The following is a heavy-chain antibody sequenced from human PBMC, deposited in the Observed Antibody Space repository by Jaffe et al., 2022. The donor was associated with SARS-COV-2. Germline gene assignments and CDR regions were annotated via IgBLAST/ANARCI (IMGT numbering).Heavy chain of an antibody. CDR1: GFTFSSYS. CDR3: ASHTSGWYAPVNWFDP. D-gene: IGHD6-19*01. V-gene: IGHV3-21*01. Sequence: EVQLVESGGGLVKPGGSLRLSCAASGFTFSSYSMNWVRQAPGKGLEWVSSISSSSSYIYYADSVKGRFTISRDNAKNSLYLQMNSLRAEDTAVYYCASHTSGWYAPVNWFDPWGQGTLVTVSS. CDR2: ISSSSSYI. J-gene: IGHJ5*02.